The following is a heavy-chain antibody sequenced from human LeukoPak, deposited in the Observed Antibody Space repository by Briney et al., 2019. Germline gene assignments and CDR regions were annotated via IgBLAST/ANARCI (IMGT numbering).Heavy chain of an antibody. CDR1: GGSISSYY. J-gene: IGHJ6*03. CDR3: ARVRYGLTAAGKLYYYYYMDV. CDR2: IYYSGST. D-gene: IGHD6-13*01. Sequence: SETLSLTCTVSGGSISSYYWSWIRQPPGKGLEWIGYIYYSGSTNYNPSLKSRVTISVDTSKNQFSLKLSSVTAADTAVYYCARVRYGLTAAGKLYYYYYMDVWGKGTTVTVSS. V-gene: IGHV4-59*01.